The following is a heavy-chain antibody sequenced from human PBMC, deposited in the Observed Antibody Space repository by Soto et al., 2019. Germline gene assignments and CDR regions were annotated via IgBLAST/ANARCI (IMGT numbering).Heavy chain of an antibody. CDR1: GGSISSYY. D-gene: IGHD1-1*01. J-gene: IGHJ3*02. Sequence: SETLSLTCTVSGGSISSYYWSWIRQPAGKGLEWIGRIYTSGSTNYNPSLKSRVTTSVDTSKNQFSLKLSSVTAADTAVYYCSRGVEPRGAFDIWGQGTMVTVSS. V-gene: IGHV4-4*07. CDR3: SRGVEPRGAFDI. CDR2: IYTSGST.